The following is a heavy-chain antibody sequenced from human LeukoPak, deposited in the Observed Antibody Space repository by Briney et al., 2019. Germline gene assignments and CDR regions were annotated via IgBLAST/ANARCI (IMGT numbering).Heavy chain of an antibody. CDR1: GFTFNSYS. J-gene: IGHJ4*02. D-gene: IGHD6-6*01. CDR3: ARMRPELDY. CDR2: ITGSGTEM. V-gene: IGHV3-21*01. Sequence: GGSLRLSCGVSGFTFNSYSMNWVRQAPGKGLEWVASITGSGTEMFYADSVKGRFTISRDNSKKSLYLHMNSLRVEDTAVYYCARMRPELDYWGQGTLVTVSS.